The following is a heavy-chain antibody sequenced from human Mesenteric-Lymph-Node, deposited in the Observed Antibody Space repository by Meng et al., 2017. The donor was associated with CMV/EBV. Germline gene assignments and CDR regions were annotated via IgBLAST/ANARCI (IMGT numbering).Heavy chain of an antibody. V-gene: IGHV4-59*01. CDR1: GGSISSYY. Sequence: GSLRLSCTVSGGSISSYYWSWIRQPPGKGLEWIGYIYYSGSTNYNPSLKSRVTISVDTSKNQFSLKLSSVTAADTAVYYCARVPRGHVLRFLEWLARPYFDYWGQGTLVTVSS. J-gene: IGHJ4*02. CDR2: IYYSGST. D-gene: IGHD3-3*01. CDR3: ARVPRGHVLRFLEWLARPYFDY.